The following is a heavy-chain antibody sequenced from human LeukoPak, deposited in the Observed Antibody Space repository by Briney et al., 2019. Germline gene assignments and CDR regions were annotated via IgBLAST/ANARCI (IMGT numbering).Heavy chain of an antibody. V-gene: IGHV4-59*01. CDR2: IYYSGST. J-gene: IGHJ6*03. D-gene: IGHD4-23*01. Sequence: PSETLSLTCTVSGGSISSYYWSWIRQPPGKGLEWIGYIYYSGSTNYNPSLKSRVTISLDTSKSQFSLKLSSVTAADTAVYYCARRTPSSYYYYMDVWGKGTTVTVSS. CDR1: GGSISSYY. CDR3: ARRTPSSYYYYMDV.